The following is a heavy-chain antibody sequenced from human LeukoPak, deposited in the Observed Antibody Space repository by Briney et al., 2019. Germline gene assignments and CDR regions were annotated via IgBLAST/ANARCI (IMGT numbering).Heavy chain of an antibody. Sequence: GGSLRLSCAASGFTFSSYAMTWVRQAPGKGLEWVSSICGSGGSTYYADSMKGRFTISRDNAKNTLYLQLNSLRAEDTGVFYGAKGPYHDFWSGTLHWGQGTLVTVSS. V-gene: IGHV3-23*01. CDR1: GFTFSSYA. D-gene: IGHD3-3*01. CDR2: ICGSGGST. J-gene: IGHJ4*02. CDR3: AKGPYHDFWSGTLH.